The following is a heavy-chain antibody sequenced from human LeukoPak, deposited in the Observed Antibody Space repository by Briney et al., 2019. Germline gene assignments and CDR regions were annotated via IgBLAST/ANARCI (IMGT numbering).Heavy chain of an antibody. J-gene: IGHJ4*02. CDR2: IYYSGST. CDR3: ARLWSGYDIDSDY. D-gene: IGHD5-12*01. CDR1: GGSISSYY. V-gene: IGHV4-59*08. Sequence: SETLSLTCTVSGGSISSYYWSWIRQPPGKGLEWIGYIYYSGSTNCNPSLKSRVTISVDTSKNQFSLKLSSVTAADTAVYYCARLWSGYDIDSDYWGQGTLVTVSS.